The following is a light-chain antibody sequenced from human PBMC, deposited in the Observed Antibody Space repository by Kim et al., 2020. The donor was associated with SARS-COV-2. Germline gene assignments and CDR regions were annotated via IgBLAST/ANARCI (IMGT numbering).Light chain of an antibody. CDR3: QQSGSSPWT. CDR2: GAS. CDR1: QSVSSSF. J-gene: IGKJ1*01. Sequence: EIVLTQSPGTLSLSPGERATLSCRASQSVSSSFLAWYQQKPGQAPRLLIYGASSRATGIPDRFSGSGSGTDFTLTISRLEPEDFALYYCQQSGSSPWTFGQGTKVDIK. V-gene: IGKV3-20*01.